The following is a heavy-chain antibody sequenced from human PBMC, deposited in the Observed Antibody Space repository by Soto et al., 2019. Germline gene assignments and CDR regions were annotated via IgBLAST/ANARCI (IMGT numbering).Heavy chain of an antibody. CDR2: ISSNGGST. J-gene: IGHJ4*02. Sequence: EVPLVESGGGLVQPGGSLRLPCAASGFTFSRYAMHWVRQAPGKGLEYVSVISSNGGSTYYANSVKGRFTISRDNSKNTLYLQMGSLRVEDMAVYYCARDGGGYYLDYWGQGTLVTVSS. V-gene: IGHV3-64*01. CDR1: GFTFSRYA. D-gene: IGHD2-15*01. CDR3: ARDGGGYYLDY.